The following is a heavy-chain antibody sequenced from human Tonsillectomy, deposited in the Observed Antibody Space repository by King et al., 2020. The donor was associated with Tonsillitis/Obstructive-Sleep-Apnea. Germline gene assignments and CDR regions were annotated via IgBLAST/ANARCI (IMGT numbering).Heavy chain of an antibody. CDR2: IYYSGNT. J-gene: IGHJ4*02. D-gene: IGHD2-21*02. CDR1: GGSISSSSYY. Sequence: LQLQESGPGLVKPSETLSLTCTVSGGSISSSSYYWGWIRQPPGKGLEWIGSIYYSGNTYYNPSLKSRVTISVDTSKHQFSLRLNSVTAADTAVYYCARPPTVWGQGTLVSVSS. V-gene: IGHV4-39*01. CDR3: ARPPTV.